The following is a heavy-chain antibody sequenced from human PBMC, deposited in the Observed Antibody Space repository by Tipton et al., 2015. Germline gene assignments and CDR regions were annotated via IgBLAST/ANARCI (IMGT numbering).Heavy chain of an antibody. J-gene: IGHJ6*02. Sequence: TLSLTCTVSGGSVSCGTYYWSWIRQPPGKGLEWIGYISYTDGAHYNPALKSRVTISVDTSKNQFSLTLNSVAAADTAVYYCARDLEHGMDVWGQGTTVTVSS. CDR3: ARDLEHGMDV. CDR1: GGSVSCGTYY. V-gene: IGHV4-61*01. CDR2: ISYTDGA. D-gene: IGHD5-24*01.